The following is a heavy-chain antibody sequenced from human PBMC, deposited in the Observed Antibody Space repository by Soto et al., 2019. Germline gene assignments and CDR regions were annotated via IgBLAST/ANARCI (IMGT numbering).Heavy chain of an antibody. D-gene: IGHD1-26*01. V-gene: IGHV3-30*18. CDR1: GFDFTYYA. J-gene: IGHJ4*02. Sequence: QVQLVESGGGAVQPGASLRLSCVASGFDFTYYAMHWVRQAPGKGLESVAVMSSDGSKIHHTDSVKGRFTISRDNSKNTLYLQMNRLGKEDTAVYFCAKGEGVGGTLGLFDYWGQGTLVSVSS. CDR3: AKGEGVGGTLGLFDY. CDR2: MSSDGSKI.